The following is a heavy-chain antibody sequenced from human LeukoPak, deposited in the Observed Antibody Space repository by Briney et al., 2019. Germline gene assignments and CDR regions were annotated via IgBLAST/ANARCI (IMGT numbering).Heavy chain of an antibody. Sequence: GGSLRLSCAASGFTFSGSAMHWVRQAPGKGLEWVSYISSSSSTIYYADSVKGRFTISRDNSKNTLYLQMGSLRAEDMAVYYCARSSSGWYLYYYYYMDVWGKGTTVTVSS. CDR2: ISSSSSTI. CDR3: ARSSSGWYLYYYYYMDV. V-gene: IGHV3-48*01. J-gene: IGHJ6*03. CDR1: GFTFSGSA. D-gene: IGHD6-19*01.